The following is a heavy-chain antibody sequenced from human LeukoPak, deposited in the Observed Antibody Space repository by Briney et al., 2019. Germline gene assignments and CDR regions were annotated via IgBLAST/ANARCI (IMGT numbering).Heavy chain of an antibody. CDR1: GFTFITYA. CDR3: AKETMVRGVTHSDY. V-gene: IGHV3-30-3*01. J-gene: IGHJ4*02. D-gene: IGHD3-10*01. Sequence: GGSLRLSCAASGFTFITYAMHWVRQAPGKGLEWVAIISYDGINEYYADSVKGRFTISRDNSKNTLYLQMNSLRAEDTAVYYCAKETMVRGVTHSDYWGQGTLVTVSS. CDR2: ISYDGINE.